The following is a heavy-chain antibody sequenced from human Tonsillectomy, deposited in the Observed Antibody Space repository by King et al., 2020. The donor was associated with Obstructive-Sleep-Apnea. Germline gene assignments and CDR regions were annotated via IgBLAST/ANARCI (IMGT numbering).Heavy chain of an antibody. D-gene: IGHD4-11*01. CDR3: ARDHRTVSTTYYYGMDV. CDR1: GYTFTSYY. J-gene: IGHJ6*02. CDR2: INPNTGSR. Sequence: VQLVESGAEVKKPGASVKVSCKASGYTFTSYYMHWVRQAPGQGLEWMGRINPNTGSRSYAQRFQGRLTMTRDTSMRTVYMELSSLRSEDTAVYYCARDHRTVSTTYYYGMDVWGQGTTVTVSS. V-gene: IGHV1-46*03.